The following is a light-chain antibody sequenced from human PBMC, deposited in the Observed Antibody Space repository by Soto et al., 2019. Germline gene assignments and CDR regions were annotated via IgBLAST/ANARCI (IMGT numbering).Light chain of an antibody. CDR3: MQGLETIT. Sequence: DIVMTQSPLSLPVTPGEPASISCRSSQSLLHSNGYNYLDWYLQKPGQSPQLLIYLGSNRASGVPARFSASGSGTDFTLKISSVEAEDVGVYYCMQGLETITFGPGTKVDI. J-gene: IGKJ3*01. CDR1: QSLLHSNGYNY. V-gene: IGKV2-28*01. CDR2: LGS.